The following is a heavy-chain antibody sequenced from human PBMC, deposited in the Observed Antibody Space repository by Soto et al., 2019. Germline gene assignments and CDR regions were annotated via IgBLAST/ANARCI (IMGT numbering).Heavy chain of an antibody. CDR1: GGTFSSYS. CDR2: IIPIFGTA. Sequence: QVQLVQSGAGVKQPGSSVKVSCTASGGTFSSYSISWVRQAPGQGLEWMGGIIPIFGTANYAQKFQGRVTITADESTSTAYMELSSLRSVDTAVYYCARGFGGYCCSTGRPFDSWGQGSLVTVSS. J-gene: IGHJ4*02. V-gene: IGHV1-69*01. CDR3: ARGFGGYCCSTGRPFDS. D-gene: IGHD2-2*01.